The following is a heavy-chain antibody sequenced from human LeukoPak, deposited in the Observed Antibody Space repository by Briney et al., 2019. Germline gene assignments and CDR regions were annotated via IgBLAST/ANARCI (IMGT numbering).Heavy chain of an antibody. J-gene: IGHJ4*02. V-gene: IGHV4-59*08. D-gene: IGHD1-26*01. CDR2: IYYTGST. Sequence: SETLSLTCTVSGGSISTYYWNWIRQPPGKGLEWIGYIYYTGSTSYNPSLKSRVTISVDTPKNQFSLKLNSVTAADTAIYYCAGAYSGSSYWGQGTLVTVSS. CDR1: GGSISTYY. CDR3: AGAYSGSSY.